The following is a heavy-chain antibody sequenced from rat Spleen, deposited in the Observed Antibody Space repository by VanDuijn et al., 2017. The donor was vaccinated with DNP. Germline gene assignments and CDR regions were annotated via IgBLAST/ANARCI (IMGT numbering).Heavy chain of an antibody. Sequence: QVQLKESGPGLVQPSQTLSLTCTVSGFSLTSYGVSWVRQPPGKGLEWIAAISSGGSTYYNSALKSRLSISRDTSKSQVFLKMNSLQTEDTAIYFCTRETTTFDYWGQGVMVTVSS. V-gene: IGHV2S12*01. D-gene: IGHD1-10*01. CDR2: ISSGGST. CDR3: TRETTTFDY. CDR1: GFSLTSYG. J-gene: IGHJ2*01.